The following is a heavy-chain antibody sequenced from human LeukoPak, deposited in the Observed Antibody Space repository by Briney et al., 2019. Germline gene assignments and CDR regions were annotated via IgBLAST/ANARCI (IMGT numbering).Heavy chain of an antibody. CDR1: GFTFSSYA. CDR2: ISGSGGST. D-gene: IGHD3-10*01. V-gene: IGHV3-23*01. CDR3: AKDLWFGESSQPPYYFDY. Sequence: GGSLRLSCAASGFTFSSYAMSWVRQAPGKGLEWVSAISGSGGSTNYADSVKGRFTISRDNSKNTLYLQMNSLRAEDTAVYYCAKDLWFGESSQPPYYFDYWGQGTLVTVSS. J-gene: IGHJ4*02.